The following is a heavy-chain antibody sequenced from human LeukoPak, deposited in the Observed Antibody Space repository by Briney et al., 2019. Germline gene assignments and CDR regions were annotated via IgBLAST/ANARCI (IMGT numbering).Heavy chain of an antibody. J-gene: IGHJ3*01. V-gene: IGHV3-23*01. CDR1: GFIFSDYA. CDR2: ISGSGGST. CDR3: ARVGYNWNLWFDF. D-gene: IGHD1-7*01. Sequence: GESLRLSCAGSGFIFSDYAMSWVRQAPGKGLEWVSAISGSGGSTYYADSVKGRFTISRDNSKNTLYLQMNSLRAEDTAVYYCARVGYNWNLWFDFWGQGTTVTVPS.